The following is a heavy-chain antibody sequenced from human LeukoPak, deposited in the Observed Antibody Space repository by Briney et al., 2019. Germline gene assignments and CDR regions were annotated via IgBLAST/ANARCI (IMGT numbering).Heavy chain of an antibody. CDR1: GYTFTGYY. CDR3: ARDCSSTSCTGAFDY. V-gene: IGHV1-2*04. Sequence: ASVKVSCEASGYTFTGYYMHWVRQAPGQGLEWMGWINPNSGGTNYAQKFQGWVTMTRDTSISTAYMELSRLRSDDTAVYYCARDCSSTSCTGAFDYWGQGTLVTVSS. D-gene: IGHD2-2*01. J-gene: IGHJ4*02. CDR2: INPNSGGT.